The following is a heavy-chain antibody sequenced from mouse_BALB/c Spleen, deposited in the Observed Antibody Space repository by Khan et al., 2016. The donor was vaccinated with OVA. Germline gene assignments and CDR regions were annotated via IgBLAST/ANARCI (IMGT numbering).Heavy chain of an antibody. CDR1: GYSFTSYY. Sequence: VQLKQSGPELMKPGASVKISCKASGYSFTSYYIHWVKQSHGKSLEWIGYIDPFNGGTSYNPKFKGKATLTVDKSSSTAYLHLSSLTSDDSAVYYGPRHGYVAWFADGGKGPLVTVSA. CDR2: IDPFNGGT. V-gene: IGHV1S135*01. CDR3: PRHGYVAWFAD. J-gene: IGHJ3*01. D-gene: IGHD2-2*01.